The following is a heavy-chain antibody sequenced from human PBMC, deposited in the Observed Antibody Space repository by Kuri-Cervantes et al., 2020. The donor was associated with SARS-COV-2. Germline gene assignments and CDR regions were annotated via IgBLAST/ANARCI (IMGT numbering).Heavy chain of an antibody. D-gene: IGHD4-11*01. Sequence: GGSLRLSCAASGFTVSSNYMSWVRQAPGKGLEWVSVIYSGGSTYYADSVKGRFTISRDNSKNTLYLQMNSLRAEDTAVYYCARTASTVTTDPYRYYFGYWGQGTLVPSPQ. V-gene: IGHV3-53*01. CDR3: ARTASTVTTDPYRYYFGY. J-gene: IGHJ4*02. CDR1: GFTVSSNY. CDR2: IYSGGST.